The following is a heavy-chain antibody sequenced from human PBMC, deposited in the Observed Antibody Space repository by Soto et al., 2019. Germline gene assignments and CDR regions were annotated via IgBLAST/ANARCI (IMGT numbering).Heavy chain of an antibody. V-gene: IGHV3-7*01. CDR1: GFTFSSYW. J-gene: IGHJ4*02. D-gene: IGHD6-13*01. Sequence: GSLRLSCAASGFTFSSYWMSWVRQAPGKGLEWVANIKQDGSEKYYVDSVKGRFTISRDNAKNSLYLQMNSLRAEDTAVYYCARASAPYSSSWYYFDYWGQGTLVTVSS. CDR2: IKQDGSEK. CDR3: ARASAPYSSSWYYFDY.